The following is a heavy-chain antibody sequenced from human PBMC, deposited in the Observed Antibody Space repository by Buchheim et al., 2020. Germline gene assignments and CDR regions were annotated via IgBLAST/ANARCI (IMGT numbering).Heavy chain of an antibody. V-gene: IGHV3-9*01. CDR2: ISWNSGDI. Sequence: EVQLVESGGGLVQPGRSLRLSCAASGFRFNDHAMHWVRQAPGKGLEWVSAISWNSGDIRYADSVKGRFIISRDNAKDSLYLQMNSLRAEDTAFYYCVKDISTGIVGDYNWFDTWGQGTL. CDR3: VKDISTGIVGDYNWFDT. D-gene: IGHD1-26*01. CDR1: GFRFNDHA. J-gene: IGHJ5*02.